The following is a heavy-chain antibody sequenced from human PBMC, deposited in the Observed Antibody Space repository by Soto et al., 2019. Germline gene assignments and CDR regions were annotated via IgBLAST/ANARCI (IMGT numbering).Heavy chain of an antibody. J-gene: IGHJ4*01. V-gene: IGHV1-2*02. D-gene: IGHD1-26*01. CDR1: GYTFTGHY. CDR2: IGPESGAT. CDR3: GRGRSGQIVVLY. Sequence: AVKVSCKASGYTFTGHYIHWVRQAPEQGPEWMGEIGPESGATRYAEKFQGRVTMTLDTSITTVYMELKNLSPDDTAVYYCGRGRSGQIVVLYWGHGTPVTVSS.